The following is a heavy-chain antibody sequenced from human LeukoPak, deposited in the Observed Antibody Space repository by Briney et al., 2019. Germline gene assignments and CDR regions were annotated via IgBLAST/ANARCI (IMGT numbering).Heavy chain of an antibody. CDR3: ASGRPYDFWSGSPFDP. CDR2: IIPIFGTA. J-gene: IGHJ5*02. D-gene: IGHD3-3*01. Sequence: SVKVSCKASGGTFSSYAISWVRQAPGQGLEWMGGIIPIFGTANYAQKFQGRVTITADESTSTAYMELSSLRSEDTAVYYCASGRPYDFWSGSPFDPWGQGTVVTVSS. V-gene: IGHV1-69*13. CDR1: GGTFSSYA.